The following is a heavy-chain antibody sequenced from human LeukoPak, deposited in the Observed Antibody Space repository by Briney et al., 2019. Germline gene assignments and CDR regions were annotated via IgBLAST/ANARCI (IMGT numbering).Heavy chain of an antibody. J-gene: IGHJ1*01. CDR1: GGSISSSSYY. CDR3: ASRTWAVAYFQH. CDR2: IYYSGST. V-gene: IGHV4-39*01. Sequence: PSETLSLTCTVSGGSISSSSYYWGWIRQPPGKGLEWIGSIYYSGSTYYNPSLKSRVTISVDTSKNQFSLKLSSVTAADTAVYYCASRTWAVAYFQHWGQGALVTVSS. D-gene: IGHD1/OR15-1a*01.